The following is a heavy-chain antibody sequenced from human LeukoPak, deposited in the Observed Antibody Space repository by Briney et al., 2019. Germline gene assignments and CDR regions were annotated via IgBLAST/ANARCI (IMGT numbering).Heavy chain of an antibody. Sequence: GGSLRLSCVASGFTFNTYTMNWVRQAPGKGLEWISRINTDGSITNYADSVKGRFSISRDNAKNTLYLQMSSQRAEDTAVYYCARDRGPRTGFMVREAYDYWGQGTLVTVSS. D-gene: IGHD3-10*01. CDR1: GFTFNTYT. V-gene: IGHV3-74*01. CDR3: ARDRGPRTGFMVREAYDY. CDR2: INTDGSIT. J-gene: IGHJ4*02.